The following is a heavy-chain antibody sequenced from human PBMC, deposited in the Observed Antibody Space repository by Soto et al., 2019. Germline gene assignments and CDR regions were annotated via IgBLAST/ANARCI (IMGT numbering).Heavy chain of an antibody. CDR1: GGSVGSGAYY. CDR2: IQYSGDT. CDR3: ARHDYSDRAFDL. J-gene: IGHJ3*01. V-gene: IGHV4-61*08. D-gene: IGHD3-22*01. Sequence: PSATLSLTCIVSGGSVGSGAYYWSWIRQPPGNALEWIGYIQYSGDTNYNSSLESRVTISVDMSRNRFSLKLTSVTAADTAFYYCARHDYSDRAFDLWGQGTMVT.